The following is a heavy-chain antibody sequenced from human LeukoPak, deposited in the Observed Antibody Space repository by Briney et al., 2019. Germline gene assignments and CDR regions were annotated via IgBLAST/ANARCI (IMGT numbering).Heavy chain of an antibody. D-gene: IGHD5-12*01. V-gene: IGHV3-15*07. J-gene: IGHJ3*02. CDR1: GFSFSYTW. Sequence: GGSLRLSCAASGFSFSYTWMSWVRQAPGKGLEWVGRIKSEIDGGATDYAAPVQGRFAISRDDSQATLYLQMNSLKTEDTAVYYCTTGGSVIVAGTRAFDIWGQGTMVTVSS. CDR3: TTGGSVIVAGTRAFDI. CDR2: IKSEIDGGAT.